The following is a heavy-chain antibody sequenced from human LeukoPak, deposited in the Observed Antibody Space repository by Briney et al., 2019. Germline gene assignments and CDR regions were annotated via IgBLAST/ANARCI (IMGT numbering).Heavy chain of an antibody. CDR1: GFTFSSYG. J-gene: IGHJ4*02. V-gene: IGHV3-30*02. CDR3: ARVISAMVIGGTLDY. CDR2: IRYDGSNK. D-gene: IGHD5-18*01. Sequence: PGGSLRLSCAASGFTFSSYGMHWVRQAPGKGLEWVAFIRYDGSNKYYADSVKGRFTISRDNSKNTLYLQMNSLRAEDTAVYYCARVISAMVIGGTLDYWGQGTLVTVSS.